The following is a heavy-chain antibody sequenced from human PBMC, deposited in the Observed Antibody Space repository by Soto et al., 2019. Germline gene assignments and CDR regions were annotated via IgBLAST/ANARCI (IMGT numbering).Heavy chain of an antibody. CDR2: IYYSGST. V-gene: IGHV4-31*03. J-gene: IGHJ5*02. D-gene: IGHD6-13*01. Sequence: SETLSLTCTVSGGSISSGGYYWSWIRQHPGKGLEWIGYIYYSGSTYYNPSLKSRVTISVDTSKNQFSLKLSSVTAADTAVYYCARVGSREDSSSWYWWFDPWGQGTLVTV. CDR1: GGSISSGGYY. CDR3: ARVGSREDSSSWYWWFDP.